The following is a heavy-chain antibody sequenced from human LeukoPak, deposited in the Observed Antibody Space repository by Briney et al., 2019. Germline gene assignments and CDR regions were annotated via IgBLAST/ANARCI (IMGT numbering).Heavy chain of an antibody. CDR2: ISAYNGNT. CDR1: GYTFTSYG. CDR3: ARDGQTFRSGSYSDPFDY. V-gene: IGHV1-18*01. Sequence: ASVKVSCKASGYTFTSYGISWVRQAPGQGLEWMGWISAYNGNTNYAQKLQGRVTRTTDTSTSTAYMELRSLRSDDTAVYYCARDGQTFRSGSYSDPFDYWGQGTLVTVSS. D-gene: IGHD1-26*01. J-gene: IGHJ4*02.